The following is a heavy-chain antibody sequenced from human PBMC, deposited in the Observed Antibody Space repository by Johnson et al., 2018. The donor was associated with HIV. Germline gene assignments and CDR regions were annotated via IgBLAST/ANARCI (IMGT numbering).Heavy chain of an antibody. J-gene: IGHJ3*02. V-gene: IGHV3-20*04. D-gene: IGHD3-3*01. CDR3: ARGFRSAFVDSFDI. Sequence: VQLVESGGGVVRPGGSLRLSCAVSGFTFDDYGMSWVRQVPGKGLEWVSGINWNGASRGYVDSVKDRFTISRDNAKNSLYLQMNSLSAEDSALYYCARGFRSAFVDSFDIWGQWRMVTVSS. CDR1: GFTFDDYG. CDR2: INWNGASR.